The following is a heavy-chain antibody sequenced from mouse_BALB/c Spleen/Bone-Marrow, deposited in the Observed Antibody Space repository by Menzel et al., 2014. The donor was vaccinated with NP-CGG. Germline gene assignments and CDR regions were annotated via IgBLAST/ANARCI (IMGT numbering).Heavy chain of an antibody. D-gene: IGHD2-4*01. CDR2: ISTYNGNT. CDR1: GYTFTDYA. Sequence: QVHVKQSGPEVVRPGVSVKISCKGSGYTFTDYAMHWAKQSHAKSLEWIGVISTYNGNTNYNQKFKGKATMTVDKSSSTAYMELARLTSEDSAIYYCARSTMITTYAMDYWGQGTSVTVSS. V-gene: IGHV1-67*01. J-gene: IGHJ4*01. CDR3: ARSTMITTYAMDY.